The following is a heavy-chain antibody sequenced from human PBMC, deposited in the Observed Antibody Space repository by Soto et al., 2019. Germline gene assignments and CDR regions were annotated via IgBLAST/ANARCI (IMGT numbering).Heavy chain of an antibody. CDR2: IYYSGST. CDR1: GGSIRSYY. CDR3: ARNYGDYVDY. D-gene: IGHD4-17*01. J-gene: IGHJ4*02. Sequence: QVQLQESGPGLVKPSETLSLTCTVSGGSIRSYYWSWNRQPPGKGLECIGYIYYSGSTNYNPSLKSRVTISVDTSKNQFSLKLSSVTAADTAIYYCARNYGDYVDYWGQGTLVTVSS. V-gene: IGHV4-59*08.